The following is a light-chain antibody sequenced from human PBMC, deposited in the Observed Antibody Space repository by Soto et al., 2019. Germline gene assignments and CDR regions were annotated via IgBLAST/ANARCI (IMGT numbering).Light chain of an antibody. Sequence: IQFTHYPYSLSASLGYIFTITCRASQDSTKYLSWYQQKPGKAPNLLIYDASTLHSGVPSRFSGSGSGTEFILTISSLQPDDFATYCCQHYGGMWAFGQGTKVDIK. V-gene: IGKV1-9*01. CDR3: QHYGGMWA. J-gene: IGKJ1*01. CDR2: DAS. CDR1: QDSTKY.